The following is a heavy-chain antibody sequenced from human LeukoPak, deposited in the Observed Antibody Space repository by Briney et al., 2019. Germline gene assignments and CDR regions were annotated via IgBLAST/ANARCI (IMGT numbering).Heavy chain of an antibody. D-gene: IGHD6-13*01. Sequence: GGSLRLSCAASGFTFSTYAMSWVRQAPGQGLEWVSSISGDGGSTYYAESVKGRFTISRDDSNNTLYLQMNNLKVEDTAVYYCAKHRSGIAASGSNYWGQGTLVSVSS. V-gene: IGHV3-23*01. CDR2: ISGDGGST. CDR3: AKHRSGIAASGSNY. J-gene: IGHJ4*02. CDR1: GFTFSTYA.